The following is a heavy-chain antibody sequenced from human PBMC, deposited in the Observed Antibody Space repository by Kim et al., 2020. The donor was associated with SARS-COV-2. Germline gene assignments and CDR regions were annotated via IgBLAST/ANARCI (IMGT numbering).Heavy chain of an antibody. Sequence: SETLSLTCTVSGGSISSYYWSWIRQPPGKGLEWIGYIYYSGSTNYNPSLQSRVTISVDTSKNQFSLKLSSVTAADTAVYYCARGFLYDFWSGTEQVVRHWFEPGGQGTLVTVSS. CDR3: ARGFLYDFWSGTEQVVRHWFEP. CDR1: GGSISSYY. D-gene: IGHD3-3*01. J-gene: IGHJ5*02. CDR2: IYYSGST. V-gene: IGHV4-59*01.